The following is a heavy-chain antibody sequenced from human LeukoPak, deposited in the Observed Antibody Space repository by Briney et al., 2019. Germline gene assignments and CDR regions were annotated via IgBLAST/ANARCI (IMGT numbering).Heavy chain of an antibody. J-gene: IGHJ3*02. Sequence: GESLKISCKGSGYRFNNYWIAWVRQLPGKGLEWMGIIYPGDSDTKYGPSFQGQVTFSADKSISTAYLQWSSLKASDTAIYYCARRLGSAADDAFDIWGQGTKVTVSS. D-gene: IGHD3-16*01. CDR1: GYRFNNYW. V-gene: IGHV5-51*01. CDR3: ARRLGSAADDAFDI. CDR2: IYPGDSDT.